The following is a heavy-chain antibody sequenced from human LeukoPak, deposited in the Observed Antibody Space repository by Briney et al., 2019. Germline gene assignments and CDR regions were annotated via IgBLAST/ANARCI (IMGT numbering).Heavy chain of an antibody. Sequence: GGSLRLSCAASGFTFSSYNMNWVRQPPGKGLEWVSSISSSSGHIHYADSVKGRFTISRDNANNSLYLQMNSLRDEDTAVCYCARDPGTVADPYFDYWGQGSLVTVSS. V-gene: IGHV3-21*01. CDR1: GFTFSSYN. CDR3: ARDPGTVADPYFDY. CDR2: ISSSSGHI. J-gene: IGHJ4*02. D-gene: IGHD6-19*01.